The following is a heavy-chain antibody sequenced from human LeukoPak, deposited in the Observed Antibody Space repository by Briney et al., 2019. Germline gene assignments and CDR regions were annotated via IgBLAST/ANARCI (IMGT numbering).Heavy chain of an antibody. CDR3: ARARYFDPGSIVDP. CDR1: GGSLSSGSYY. D-gene: IGHD3-9*01. V-gene: IGHV4-61*01. J-gene: IGHJ5*02. Sequence: SETLSLTCTVSGGSLSSGSYYWSWMRQPPGKGLEWIGYIYYSGSTNYNHSLKSRVTISVDTYKNRFSLKLSSVTAADTAVYYCARARYFDPGSIVDPWGQGTLVTVSS. CDR2: IYYSGST.